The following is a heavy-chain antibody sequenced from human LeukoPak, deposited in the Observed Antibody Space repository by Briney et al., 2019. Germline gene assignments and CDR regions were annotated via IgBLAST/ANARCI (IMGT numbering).Heavy chain of an antibody. CDR2: INHSGST. CDR1: GGSLSGYY. D-gene: IGHD3-10*01. CDR3: ARLNLWFGEFLDY. V-gene: IGHV4-34*01. J-gene: IGHJ4*02. Sequence: PSETLSLTCAVYGGSLSGYYWSWIRQPPGKGLEWIGEINHSGSTNYNPSLKSRVTISVDTSKNQFSLKLSSVTAADTAVYYCARLNLWFGEFLDYWGQGTLVTVSS.